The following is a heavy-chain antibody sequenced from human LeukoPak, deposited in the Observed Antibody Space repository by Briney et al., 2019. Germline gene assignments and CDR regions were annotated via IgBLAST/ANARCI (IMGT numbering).Heavy chain of an antibody. CDR3: AKEVYGDHPIDY. CDR2: ISYDGSNK. CDR1: GFTFSTYG. D-gene: IGHD4-17*01. V-gene: IGHV3-30*18. Sequence: PGSSLRLSRAASGFTFSTYGVHWVRQAPGKGLEWVAVISYDGSNKYYADSVKGRFTISRDNFKNTLYLQMNSLRADDTAVYYCAKEVYGDHPIDYWGQGTLVTVSS. J-gene: IGHJ4*02.